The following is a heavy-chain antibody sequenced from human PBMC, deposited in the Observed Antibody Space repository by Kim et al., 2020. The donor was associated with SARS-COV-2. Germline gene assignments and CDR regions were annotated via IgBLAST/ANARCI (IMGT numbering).Heavy chain of an antibody. CDR2: IYYSGIT. D-gene: IGHD3-22*01. V-gene: IGHV4-39*01. J-gene: IGHJ3*02. CDR3: ARLYDSSGYSYPAFDI. Sequence: GLEWMGSIYYSGITSYNPSLKSRVSISVDTSKNQFSLKLSSVTAADTAVYYCARLYDSSGYSYPAFDIWGQGTMVTVSS.